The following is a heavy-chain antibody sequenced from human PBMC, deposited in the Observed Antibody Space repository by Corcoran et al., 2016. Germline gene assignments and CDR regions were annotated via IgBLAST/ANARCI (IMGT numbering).Heavy chain of an antibody. CDR2: INAGNGNT. V-gene: IGHV1-3*01. D-gene: IGHD4-4*01. CDR3: AREAPTTADYYDGMDV. J-gene: IGHJ6*02. Sequence: QVQLVQSGAEVKKPGASVKVSCKASGYTFTSYAMHWVRQAPGQRLEWMGWINAGNGNTKYSQKFQGRVTITRDTSASTAYMERSSLRSEDTAVYYCAREAPTTADYYDGMDVWGQGTTVTVSS. CDR1: GYTFTSYA.